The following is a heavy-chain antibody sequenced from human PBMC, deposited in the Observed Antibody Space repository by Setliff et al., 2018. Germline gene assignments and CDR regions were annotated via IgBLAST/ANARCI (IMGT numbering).Heavy chain of an antibody. Sequence: ESGPTLVNPTQTLTLTCSFSGFSLTTPSVGVGWVRQPPGKALEWLALISWDDDDRYSPSLKNRVTLTKDTSKNQVVLTMSDVDPVDTATYYCAHIMGRVWDYWGPGTLVTVSS. V-gene: IGHV2-5*02. CDR1: GFSLTTPSVG. CDR3: AHIMGRVWDY. J-gene: IGHJ4*02. CDR2: ISWDDDD. D-gene: IGHD3-10*01.